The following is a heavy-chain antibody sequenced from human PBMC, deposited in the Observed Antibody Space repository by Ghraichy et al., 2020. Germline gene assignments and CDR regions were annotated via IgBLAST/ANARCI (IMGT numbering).Heavy chain of an antibody. CDR3: ARRNSGSSPYYYDY. J-gene: IGHJ4*02. Sequence: GSLRLSCSASGFTFSSYWMHWVRQAPGEGLVWVSRLSTDGSTTNYADSVKGRFTISRDNAKNTLYLQMNNLRAEDTAVYYCARRNSGSSPYYYDYWGQGTLVTISS. CDR1: GFTFSSYW. V-gene: IGHV3-74*01. CDR2: LSTDGSTT. D-gene: IGHD3-22*01.